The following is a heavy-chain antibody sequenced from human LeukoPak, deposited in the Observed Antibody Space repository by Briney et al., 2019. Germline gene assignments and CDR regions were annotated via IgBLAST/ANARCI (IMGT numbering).Heavy chain of an antibody. J-gene: IGHJ4*02. Sequence: GGSLRLSCAASGCTFSSYWMHWVRQAPGKGLVWVSRINSDGSSTSYADSVKGRFTISRDNAKKTLYLQMNRPRAEDTAVYYCRYYFDGSTFYSKDYWGQGTLVTVSS. D-gene: IGHD3-22*01. V-gene: IGHV3-74*01. CDR1: GCTFSSYW. CDR3: RYYFDGSTFYSKDY. CDR2: INSDGSST.